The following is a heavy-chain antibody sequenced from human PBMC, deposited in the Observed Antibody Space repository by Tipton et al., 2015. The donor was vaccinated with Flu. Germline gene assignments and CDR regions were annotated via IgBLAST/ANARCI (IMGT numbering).Heavy chain of an antibody. J-gene: IGHJ4*02. CDR3: AKVIPEKVAGLDY. D-gene: IGHD6-19*01. CDR2: ISGGGGIT. Sequence: SLRLSCAASGFSFSRYAMSWVRQAPGKGLEWVSAISGGGGITYYADSVKGRFTISRDNSKNTLYLRMNSLRAEDTAIYYCAKVIPEKVAGLDYWGQGTLVTVSS. CDR1: GFSFSRYA. V-gene: IGHV3-23*01.